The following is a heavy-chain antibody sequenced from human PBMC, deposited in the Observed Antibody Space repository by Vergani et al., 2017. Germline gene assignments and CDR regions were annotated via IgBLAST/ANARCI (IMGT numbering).Heavy chain of an antibody. CDR2: IYSGGST. V-gene: IGHV3-53*01. D-gene: IGHD3-3*01. CDR1: GFTVSSNY. J-gene: IGHJ6*03. Sequence: EVQLLESGGDLVQPGGSLRLSCAASGFTVSSNYMSWVRQAPGKGLEWVSVIYSGGSTYYADSVKGRFTISRDNSKNTLYLQMNSLRAEDTAVYYCARGWITIFPPYYYYMDVWGKGTTVTVSS. CDR3: ARGWITIFPPYYYYMDV.